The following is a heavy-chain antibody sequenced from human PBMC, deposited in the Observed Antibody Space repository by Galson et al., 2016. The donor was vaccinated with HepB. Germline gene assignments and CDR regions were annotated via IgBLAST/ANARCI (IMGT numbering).Heavy chain of an antibody. Sequence: SLRLSCAASGFTFSSYAMSWVRQAPGKGLEWVSSSGSGGPTYYADSVKGRFTIPRDNSKNTLFLQMHSLRADDTAVYYCAKSVLEYDILTGHYRRGADYWGQGTLVTVSS. CDR3: AKSVLEYDILTGHYRRGADY. D-gene: IGHD3-9*01. V-gene: IGHV3-23*01. J-gene: IGHJ4*02. CDR2: SGSGGPT. CDR1: GFTFSSYA.